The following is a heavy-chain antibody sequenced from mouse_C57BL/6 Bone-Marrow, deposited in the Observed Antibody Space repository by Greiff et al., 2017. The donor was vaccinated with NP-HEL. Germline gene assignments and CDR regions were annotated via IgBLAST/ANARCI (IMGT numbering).Heavy chain of an antibody. CDR3: ALFITTVVATRPYWYFDV. D-gene: IGHD1-1*01. J-gene: IGHJ1*03. CDR2: IYPRSGNT. Sequence: QVQLQQPGAELVKPGASVKLSCKASGYTFTSYGISWVKQRTGQGLEWIGEIYPRSGNTYYNEKFKGKATLTADKSSSTAYMELRSLTSEDSAVYFCALFITTVVATRPYWYFDVWGTGTTVTVSS. V-gene: IGHV1-81*01. CDR1: GYTFTSYG.